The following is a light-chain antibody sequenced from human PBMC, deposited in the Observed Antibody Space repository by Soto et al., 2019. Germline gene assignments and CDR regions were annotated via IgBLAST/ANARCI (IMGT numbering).Light chain of an antibody. J-gene: IGLJ1*01. CDR1: SSDVGGYNY. CDR2: DVR. Sequence: QYALTQPVSVSGYPGQSITISCTGTSSDVGGYNYVSWYQQQPGKAPKLMIYDVRNRPSGVSNRFSGSKSGNTASLTISGLQSEDEADYYCSSYTSSSSLEVFGTGTKVTVL. CDR3: SSYTSSSSLEV. V-gene: IGLV2-14*01.